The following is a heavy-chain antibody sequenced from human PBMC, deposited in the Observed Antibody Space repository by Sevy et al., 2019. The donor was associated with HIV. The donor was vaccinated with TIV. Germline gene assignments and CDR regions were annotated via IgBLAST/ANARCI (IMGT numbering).Heavy chain of an antibody. Sequence: GGSLRLSCAASGFTFSSYWMHWVRQAPGKGLLWVSRINTDGDSTNYADSVKGRFTISRDNAKNTQYLQMNSLGAEDTAEYYCARGSRGTVDVWGQGATVTVSS. CDR3: ARGSRGTVDV. CDR1: GFTFSSYW. J-gene: IGHJ6*02. CDR2: INTDGDST. D-gene: IGHD1-26*01. V-gene: IGHV3-74*01.